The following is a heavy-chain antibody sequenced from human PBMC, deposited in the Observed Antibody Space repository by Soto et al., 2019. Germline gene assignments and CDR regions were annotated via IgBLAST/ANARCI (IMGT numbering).Heavy chain of an antibody. V-gene: IGHV4-4*09. J-gene: IGHJ5*02. CDR1: GGSIRSFS. CDR3: ARFHKYSEANWFDP. CDR2: IYNSGST. Sequence: PSETLSLTCSVSGGSIRSFSLSWIRQPPGRGLEWIGYIYNSGSTNYNPSLKSRATISVDTSKNQFSLTLTSVTAADTAVYYCARFHKYSEANWFDPWGQGTLVTVSS. D-gene: IGHD2-15*01.